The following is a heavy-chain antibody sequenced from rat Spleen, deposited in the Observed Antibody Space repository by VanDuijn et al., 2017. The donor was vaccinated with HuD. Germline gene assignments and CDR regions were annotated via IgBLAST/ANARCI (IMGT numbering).Heavy chain of an antibody. J-gene: IGHJ2*01. D-gene: IGHD1-6*01. Sequence: EVQLVESGGGLVQPGRSLILSCAASGFSFSDYNMAWVRQAPTKGLEWVASISSGGGNTFYRDSVKGRFTISRDNAKATLYLQMDSLKSEDTATYYCTRDRILRSTGFDYWGQGVMVTVSS. CDR2: ISSGGGNT. CDR1: GFSFSDYN. V-gene: IGHV5S23*01. CDR3: TRDRILRSTGFDY.